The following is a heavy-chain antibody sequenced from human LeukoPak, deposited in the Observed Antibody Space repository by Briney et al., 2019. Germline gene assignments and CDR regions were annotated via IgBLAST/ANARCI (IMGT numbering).Heavy chain of an antibody. J-gene: IGHJ4*02. CDR3: ARPRGYSYSPIAY. D-gene: IGHD5-18*01. CDR1: GFTFSSYA. V-gene: IGHV3-30*04. Sequence: TGGSLRLSCAASGFTFSSYAMHWVRQAPGKGLEWVAVILYDGSNKYYADSVKGRFTISRDNSKNTLYLQMNSLRAEDTAVYYCARPRGYSYSPIAYWGQGTLVTVSS. CDR2: ILYDGSNK.